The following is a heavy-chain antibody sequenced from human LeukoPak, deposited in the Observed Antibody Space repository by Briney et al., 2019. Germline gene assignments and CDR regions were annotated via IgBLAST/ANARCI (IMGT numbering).Heavy chain of an antibody. CDR3: ARQTDYYDSSGYYARAFDI. Sequence: TGGSLRLSCAASGFSFSSYWMSWVRQAPGKGLEWVGNVKEDGSETYYVDSLKGRFTVSRDNAKNTLYLQMNSLRAEDTAVYYCARQTDYYDSSGYYARAFDIWGQGTMVTVSS. CDR2: VKEDGSET. V-gene: IGHV3-7*01. D-gene: IGHD3-22*01. J-gene: IGHJ3*02. CDR1: GFSFSSYW.